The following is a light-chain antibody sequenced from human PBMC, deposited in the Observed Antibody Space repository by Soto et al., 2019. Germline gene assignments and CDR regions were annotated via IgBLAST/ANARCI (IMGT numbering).Light chain of an antibody. J-gene: IGKJ1*01. V-gene: IGKV3D-15*01. CDR1: QRVSSN. CDR2: DAS. CDR3: QQYNNWPRT. Sequence: EIVLTQSPGTLSLSPGERATLSCRASQRVSSNLAWYQQKPGQAPRLLIYDASNRATGIPARFSGSGSGTEFTLTISSLQSEDFAVYYCQQYNNWPRTFGQGTKV.